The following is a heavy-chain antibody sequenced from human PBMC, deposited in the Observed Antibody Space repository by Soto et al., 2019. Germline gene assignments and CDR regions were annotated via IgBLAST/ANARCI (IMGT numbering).Heavy chain of an antibody. CDR2: IKKDGSEK. CDR1: GFSFSTYW. Sequence: GGSLRLSCAASGFSFSTYWMNWVRQAPGKGLEWVAIIKKDGSEKLYVDSVKGRFTISRDNSKNTLYLQMNSLRAEDTAVYYCARAADSFFDYWRQGTLVTVSS. V-gene: IGHV3-7*04. CDR3: ARAADSFFDY. J-gene: IGHJ4*02.